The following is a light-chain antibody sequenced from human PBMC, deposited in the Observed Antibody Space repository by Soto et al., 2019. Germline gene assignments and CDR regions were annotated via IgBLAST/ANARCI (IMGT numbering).Light chain of an antibody. CDR3: QRYGRSQWT. Sequence: IVLTHSPASLSFSPWERSTLSCRAGQSVSRDLAWYQQKPGQAPRLLIYGSSTRAPGTPDRFSASGSGTDFTLTINTLEPEDFAVYFCQRYGRSQWTFGQGTKVDIK. V-gene: IGKV3-20*01. J-gene: IGKJ1*01. CDR2: GSS. CDR1: QSVSRD.